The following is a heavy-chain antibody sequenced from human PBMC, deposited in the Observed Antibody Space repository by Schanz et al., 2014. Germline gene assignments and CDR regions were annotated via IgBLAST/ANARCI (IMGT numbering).Heavy chain of an antibody. CDR1: GFTFSTYA. J-gene: IGHJ5*02. CDR2: INGNGGIT. CDR3: ASDYNYFETEAP. Sequence: EVQLLESGGGLVQPGGSLRLSCSASGFTFSTYAMSWVRQAPGKGLEWVSAINGNGGITYYADPVKGRFTISRDNANKSLFLRMNSLRAEDTAVYYCASDYNYFETEAPWVQGTLVTVSS. V-gene: IGHV3-23*01. D-gene: IGHD3-16*01.